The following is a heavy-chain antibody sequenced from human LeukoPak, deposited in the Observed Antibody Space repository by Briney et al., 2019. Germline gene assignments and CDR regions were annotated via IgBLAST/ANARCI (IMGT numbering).Heavy chain of an antibody. D-gene: IGHD3-3*01. V-gene: IGHV4-30-4*01. J-gene: IGHJ2*01. Sequence: SETLSLTCTVSGGSISSGDYYWSWIRQPPGKGLEWIRYIYYSGSTYYNPSLKSRVTISVDTSKNQFSLKLSSVTAADTTVYYCARDWSPGVFKPWYFDLWGRGTLVTVSS. CDR2: IYYSGST. CDR3: ARDWSPGVFKPWYFDL. CDR1: GGSISSGDYY.